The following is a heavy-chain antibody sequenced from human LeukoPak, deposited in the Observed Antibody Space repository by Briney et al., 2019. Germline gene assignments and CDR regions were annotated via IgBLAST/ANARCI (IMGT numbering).Heavy chain of an antibody. J-gene: IGHJ4*02. V-gene: IGHV4-61*01. Sequence: SETLSLTCTVSGGSVSSGRYYWRWIRQPPGEGLECIGYISYSGTTNYNPSLKSRVTISVDTSSNQFSLNLSSVTAADTAVYYCAIARIGDYVWGSYRPQGFGYWGQGTLVTVSS. CDR3: AIARIGDYVWGSYRPQGFGY. CDR1: GGSVSSGRYY. CDR2: ISYSGTT. D-gene: IGHD3-16*02.